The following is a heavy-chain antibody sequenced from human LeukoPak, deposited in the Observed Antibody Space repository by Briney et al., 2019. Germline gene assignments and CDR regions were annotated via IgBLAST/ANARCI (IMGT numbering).Heavy chain of an antibody. CDR2: ISPNSGGT. CDR1: GYSFIDYY. D-gene: IGHD1-26*01. Sequence: GASVKVSCKSSGYSFIDYYMHWGRQAPGQGLEWIGWISPNSGGTKSVQKFQGRVTLTRETSITTVYMELSGLSFADTAVYYCARGGGRYSVDYWGQGTLVIVSS. V-gene: IGHV1-2*02. CDR3: ARGGGRYSVDY. J-gene: IGHJ4*02.